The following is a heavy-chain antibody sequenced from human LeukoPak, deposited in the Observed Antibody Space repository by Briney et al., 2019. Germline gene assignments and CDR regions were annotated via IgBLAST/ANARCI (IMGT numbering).Heavy chain of an antibody. CDR1: GYTFTSYG. Sequence: APVKVSCKASGYTFTSYGIGWVRQAPGQGLEWMGWISAYNGNTNYAQKLQGRVTMTTDTSTSTAYMELRSLRSDDTAVYYCARDLVGATVDYWGQGTLVTVSS. CDR2: ISAYNGNT. J-gene: IGHJ4*02. V-gene: IGHV1-18*01. CDR3: ARDLVGATVDY. D-gene: IGHD1-26*01.